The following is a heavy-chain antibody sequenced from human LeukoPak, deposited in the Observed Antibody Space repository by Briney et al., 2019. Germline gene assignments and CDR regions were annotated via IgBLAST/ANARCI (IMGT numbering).Heavy chain of an antibody. D-gene: IGHD6-19*01. V-gene: IGHV5-51*07. Sequence: GESLKISCKGFGYSFTIYWIGWVHQMPGKVLEWMGVIYPGDSDTRYSPSFQGQVTISADKSISTAYLQWSSLKASDTAMYYCARHAIAVARGPYYMDVWGKGTTVTVSS. CDR2: IYPGDSDT. CDR1: GYSFTIYW. J-gene: IGHJ6*03. CDR3: ARHAIAVARGPYYMDV.